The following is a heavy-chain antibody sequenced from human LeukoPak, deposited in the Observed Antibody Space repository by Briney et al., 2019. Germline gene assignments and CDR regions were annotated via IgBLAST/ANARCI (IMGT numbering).Heavy chain of an antibody. CDR1: GGSISSSSYY. V-gene: IGHV4-39*01. D-gene: IGHD6-13*01. J-gene: IGHJ4*02. CDR2: IYYSGST. CDR3: ARPYSSSSWYYFDY. Sequence: PSETLSLTCTVSGGSISSSSYYWGWIRQPPGKGLEWIGSIYYSGSTYYNPSLKSRVTISVDTSRNQFSLKLSSVTAADTAVYYCARPYSSSSWYYFDYWGQGTLVTVS.